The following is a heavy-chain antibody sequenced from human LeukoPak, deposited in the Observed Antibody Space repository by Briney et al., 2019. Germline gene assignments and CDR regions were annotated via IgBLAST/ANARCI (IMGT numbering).Heavy chain of an antibody. V-gene: IGHV3-23*01. CDR2: ISGSGGST. Sequence: HAGGSLRLSCAASGFTLSPYAMSWVRQAPGKGLEWVSAISGSGGSTYYADSVKGRFTISRDNSKNTLYLQMNSLRAEDTAVYYCAKVQGYDSSGYYFDYWGQGTLVTVSS. D-gene: IGHD3-22*01. CDR1: GFTLSPYA. CDR3: AKVQGYDSSGYYFDY. J-gene: IGHJ4*02.